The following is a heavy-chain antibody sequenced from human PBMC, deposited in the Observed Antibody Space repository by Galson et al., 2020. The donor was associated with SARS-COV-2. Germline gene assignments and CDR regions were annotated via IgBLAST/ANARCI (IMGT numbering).Heavy chain of an antibody. D-gene: IGHD3-22*01. Sequence: QLGESLKISCAASGFTFSGSVMHWVRQASGKGLEWVGRIRSKANSYATAYAASVEGRFTISRDDSKNTAYLQMNSLKTEDTAVYYCTRLLRDYYDSSGYWETFDYWGQGTLVTVSS. CDR2: IRSKANSYAT. CDR1: GFTFSGSV. CDR3: TRLLRDYYDSSGYWETFDY. V-gene: IGHV3-73*01. J-gene: IGHJ4*02.